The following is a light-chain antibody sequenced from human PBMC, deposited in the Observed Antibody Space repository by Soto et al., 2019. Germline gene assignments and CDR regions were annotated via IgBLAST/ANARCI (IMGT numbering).Light chain of an antibody. Sequence: QSVLTQPASVSGSPGQSITISCTGTSSDVGGYNYVSWYQQHPGKAPKLMIYDVSDRPSGVSNRFSGSKSGNTASLTISWLQAEDEADYYCSSYTGSNTYVFGAGTKVTVL. J-gene: IGLJ1*01. V-gene: IGLV2-14*01. CDR1: SSDVGGYNY. CDR3: SSYTGSNTYV. CDR2: DVS.